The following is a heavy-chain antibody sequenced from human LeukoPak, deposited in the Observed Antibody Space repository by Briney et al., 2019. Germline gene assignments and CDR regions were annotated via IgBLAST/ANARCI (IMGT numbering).Heavy chain of an antibody. CDR2: IMPISGTA. CDR3: ASGRTDIVVVPATLRNYYFDY. Sequence: ASVKVSCKISGGTFSSYAISWVRQAPGQGLEWMGGIMPISGTANYAQKFQGRVTITADKPTNTAYMELSSLRSEDTAVYYCASGRTDIVVVPATLRNYYFDYWGQGTLVTVSS. CDR1: GGTFSSYA. D-gene: IGHD2-2*01. J-gene: IGHJ4*02. V-gene: IGHV1-69*06.